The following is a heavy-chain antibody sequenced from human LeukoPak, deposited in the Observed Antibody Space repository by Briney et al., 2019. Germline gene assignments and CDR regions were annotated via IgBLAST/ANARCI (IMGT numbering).Heavy chain of an antibody. Sequence: SVKVSCKASGGTFSSYAISWVRQAPGQGLEWMGGIIPIFGTANYAQKFQGRVTITADESTSTAYMELSSLRSEDTAVYYCARGLYYYGSGSYYYYYGMDVWGKGTTVTVFS. J-gene: IGHJ6*04. CDR2: IIPIFGTA. CDR1: GGTFSSYA. CDR3: ARGLYYYGSGSYYYYYGMDV. D-gene: IGHD3-10*01. V-gene: IGHV1-69*13.